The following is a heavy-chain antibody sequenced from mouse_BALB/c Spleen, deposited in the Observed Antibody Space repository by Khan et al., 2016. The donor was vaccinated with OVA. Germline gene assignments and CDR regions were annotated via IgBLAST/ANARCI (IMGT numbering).Heavy chain of an antibody. D-gene: IGHD1-1*01. Sequence: QVQLQQPGAELVKPGASVKLSCKASGYPLTSYWLHWMKQRPGQGLEWIGEIDPSDNYTNYNQKFKGKATLTVDKSSSTTYMQLSSLTSEDSAVYYCAISCLDGSSTGFGYWGQGTLVTVSA. J-gene: IGHJ3*01. CDR1: GYPLTSYW. CDR3: AISCLDGSSTGFGY. V-gene: IGHV1-69*02. CDR2: IDPSDNYT.